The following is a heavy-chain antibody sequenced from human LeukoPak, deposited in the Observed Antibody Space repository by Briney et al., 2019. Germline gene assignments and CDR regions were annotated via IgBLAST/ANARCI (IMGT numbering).Heavy chain of an antibody. Sequence: PGGSLRLSCAASGFTFSSYWMSWVRQAPGKGLEWVAHIKQDGSEKYYVDSVKGRFTISRDNAKNSLYLQMNSLRAEDTAVYYCARAAPRYSYGLIDYWGQGTLVTVSS. CDR2: IKQDGSEK. V-gene: IGHV3-7*01. CDR1: GFTFSSYW. CDR3: ARAAPRYSYGLIDY. D-gene: IGHD5-18*01. J-gene: IGHJ4*02.